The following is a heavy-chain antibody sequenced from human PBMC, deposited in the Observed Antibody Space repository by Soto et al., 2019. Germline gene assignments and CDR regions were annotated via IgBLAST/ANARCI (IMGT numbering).Heavy chain of an antibody. CDR3: ARGRFWSGYYTRYYYYYGMDV. D-gene: IGHD3-3*01. V-gene: IGHV4-34*01. CDR1: GGSFSGYY. Sequence: PSETLSLTCAVYGGSFSGYYWSWIRQPPGKGLEWIGEINHSGSTNYNPSLKSRVTISVDTSKNRFSLKLSSVTAADTAVYYCARGRFWSGYYTRYYYYYGMDVWGQGTTVTVSS. J-gene: IGHJ6*02. CDR2: INHSGST.